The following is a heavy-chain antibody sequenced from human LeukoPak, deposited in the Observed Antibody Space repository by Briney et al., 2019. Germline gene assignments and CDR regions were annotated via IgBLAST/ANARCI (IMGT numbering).Heavy chain of an antibody. CDR2: IYYSGST. J-gene: IGHJ6*02. V-gene: IGHV4-39*07. Sequence: SETLSLTCTVSGDSISSSSSYWGWIRQPPGKGLEWIGNIYYSGSTYYSPSLPSRVTISVDSSKNQFSLILSSVTAADTAVYYCARAHFVASYYYGVDVWGQGTTVTVSS. CDR3: ARAHFVASYYYGVDV. CDR1: GDSISSSSSY. D-gene: IGHD2-15*01.